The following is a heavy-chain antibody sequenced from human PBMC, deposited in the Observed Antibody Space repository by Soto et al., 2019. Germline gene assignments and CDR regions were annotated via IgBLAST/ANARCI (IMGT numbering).Heavy chain of an antibody. J-gene: IGHJ5*02. CDR2: IIPIFGTA. CDR3: ARTSPNAGSGIWYNWFDP. CDR1: GGTFSSYA. Sequence: SVKVSCKASGGTFSSYAISWVRQAPGQGLEWMGGIIPIFGTANYAQKFQGRVTITADESASTAYMELSSLRSEDTAVYYCARTSPNAGSGIWYNWFDPWGQGTLVTVSS. D-gene: IGHD3-10*01. V-gene: IGHV1-69*13.